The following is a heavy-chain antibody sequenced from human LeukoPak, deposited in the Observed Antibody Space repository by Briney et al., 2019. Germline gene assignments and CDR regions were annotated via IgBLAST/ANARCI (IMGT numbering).Heavy chain of an antibody. CDR1: GYTFTGYY. CDR3: AREFRYYDSSGLLQH. Sequence: ASVKVSCKASGYTFTGYYMHWVRQAPGQGLEWMGWINPNSGGTKYAQKFQGRVTMTRDTSISTAYMELSRLRSDDTAVYYCAREFRYYDSSGLLQHWGQGTLVTVSS. V-gene: IGHV1-2*02. CDR2: INPNSGGT. J-gene: IGHJ1*01. D-gene: IGHD3-22*01.